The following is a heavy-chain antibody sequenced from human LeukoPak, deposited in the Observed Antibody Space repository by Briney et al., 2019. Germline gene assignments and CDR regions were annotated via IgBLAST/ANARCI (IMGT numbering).Heavy chain of an antibody. CDR1: GFTFSDYY. Sequence: PGGSLRLSCAASGFTFSDYYMSWIRQAPGKGLEWVSYISSSSSYTNYADSVKGRFTISRDNAKNSLYLQMNSLRAEDTAVYYCARGKSGYYFDYWGQGTLVTVSS. V-gene: IGHV3-11*05. J-gene: IGHJ4*02. CDR3: ARGKSGYYFDY. CDR2: ISSSSSYT.